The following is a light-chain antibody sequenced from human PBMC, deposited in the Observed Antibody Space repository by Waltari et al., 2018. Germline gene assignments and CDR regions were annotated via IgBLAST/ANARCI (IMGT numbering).Light chain of an antibody. J-gene: IGKJ1*01. CDR1: HNVEPW. CDR3: QQYYSVTWT. V-gene: IGKV1-5*03. Sequence: TCRASHNVEPWLAWYQQKPGKPPRLLIYETSNLEGGVPSRFSGYGTGTEFTLTISSLQPDDSATYYCQQYYSVTWTFGQGTRVEVK. CDR2: ETS.